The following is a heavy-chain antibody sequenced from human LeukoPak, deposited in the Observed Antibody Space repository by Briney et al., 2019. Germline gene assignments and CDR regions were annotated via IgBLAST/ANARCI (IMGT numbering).Heavy chain of an antibody. Sequence: ASVKVSCKASGYTFTGYYMHWVRQAPGQGLEWMGWINPNSGGTNYAQKFQGRVTMTRDTSISTAYMELSRPRSDDTAVYYCARVGASGYCSGGSCYSGSWGQGTLVTVSS. D-gene: IGHD2-15*01. CDR1: GYTFTGYY. V-gene: IGHV1-2*02. CDR2: INPNSGGT. J-gene: IGHJ4*02. CDR3: ARVGASGYCSGGSCYSGS.